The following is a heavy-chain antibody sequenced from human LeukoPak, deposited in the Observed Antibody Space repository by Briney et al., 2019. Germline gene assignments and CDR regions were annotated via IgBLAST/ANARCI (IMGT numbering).Heavy chain of an antibody. J-gene: IGHJ4*02. Sequence: GSLRLSCAASEFTFSRYAMHWVRQAPGKGLEWVAVISYDGSNKYYADSVKGRFTISRDNSKNTLYLQMNSLRAEDTALYYCARNRGPYSSNWYSEDYWGQGTLVTVSS. D-gene: IGHD6-13*01. CDR3: ARNRGPYSSNWYSEDY. CDR1: EFTFSRYA. V-gene: IGHV3-30*04. CDR2: ISYDGSNK.